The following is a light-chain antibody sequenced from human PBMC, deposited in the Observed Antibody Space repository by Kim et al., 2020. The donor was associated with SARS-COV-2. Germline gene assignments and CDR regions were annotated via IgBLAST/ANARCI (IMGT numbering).Light chain of an antibody. Sequence: QSVTISCSGSSSNIGSSIVNWYQHLPGTAPKLLIYRNNQRASGVPDRISGSKSGTSASLAISGPQSEDEGDYYCSAWDDTLNGEVVFGGGTKLTFL. CDR3: SAWDDTLNGEVV. V-gene: IGLV1-44*01. J-gene: IGLJ2*01. CDR1: SSNIGSSI. CDR2: RNN.